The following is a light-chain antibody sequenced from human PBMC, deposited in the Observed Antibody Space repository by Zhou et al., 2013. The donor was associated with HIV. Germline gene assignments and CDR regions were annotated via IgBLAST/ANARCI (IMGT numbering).Light chain of an antibody. CDR2: GAS. Sequence: EIVMTQSPATLSVSPGERATLSCGASQNIGSNLAWYQEKPGQAPRLLIDGASTRATGIPARFSGSGSGTEFTLTISSVQSEDSAVYYCQQYNDWPYTFGQGTKLEIK. CDR3: QQYNDWPYT. V-gene: IGKV3-15*01. CDR1: QNIGSN. J-gene: IGKJ2*01.